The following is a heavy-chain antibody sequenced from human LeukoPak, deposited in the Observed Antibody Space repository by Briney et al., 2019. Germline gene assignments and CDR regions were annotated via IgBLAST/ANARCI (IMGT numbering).Heavy chain of an antibody. CDR3: ARESITIFGVVIINYYYYGMDV. D-gene: IGHD3-3*01. J-gene: IGHJ6*02. CDR2: IKQDGSEK. Sequence: GGSLRLSCVGSGFTISNYWMHWVRQAPGKGLEWVANIKQDGSEKYYVDSVKGRFTISRDNAKNSLYLQMNSLRAEDTAVYYCARESITIFGVVIINYYYYGMDVWGQGTTVTVSS. CDR1: GFTISNYW. V-gene: IGHV3-7*01.